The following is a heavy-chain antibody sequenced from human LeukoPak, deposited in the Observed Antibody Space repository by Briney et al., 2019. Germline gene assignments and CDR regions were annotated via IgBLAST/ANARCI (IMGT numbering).Heavy chain of an antibody. CDR1: GFTLSYFG. J-gene: IGHJ4*02. Sequence: PGGSLRLSCAASGFTLSYFGMNWVRQVPGKGLEWVSSISRTSTYIYYADSVKGRFTISRDNAKNSLYLQMNSLRAEDTAVYYCARRYDFWSGYPAFDYWGQGTLVTVSS. CDR3: ARRYDFWSGYPAFDY. D-gene: IGHD3-3*01. V-gene: IGHV3-21*01. CDR2: ISRTSTYI.